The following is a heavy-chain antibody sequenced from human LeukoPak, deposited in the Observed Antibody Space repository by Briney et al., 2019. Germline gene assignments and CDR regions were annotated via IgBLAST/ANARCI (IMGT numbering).Heavy chain of an antibody. CDR1: GYTFTGYY. D-gene: IGHD6-25*01. CDR2: INPNSGGT. CDR3: AREFAGSYYYYGMDV. Sequence: ASVKVSCRASGYTFTGYYMHWVRQAPGQGLECMGWINPNSGGTNYAQKFQGRVTMTRDTSISTAYMELSRLRSDDTAVYYCAREFAGSYYYYGMDVWGQGTTVTVSS. V-gene: IGHV1-2*02. J-gene: IGHJ6*02.